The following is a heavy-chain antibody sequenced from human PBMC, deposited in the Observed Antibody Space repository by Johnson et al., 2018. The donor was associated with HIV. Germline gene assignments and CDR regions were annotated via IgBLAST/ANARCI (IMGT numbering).Heavy chain of an antibody. Sequence: QVHLVESGGGVVQPGRSLRLSCAASGFTFSSYAMHWVRQAPGKGLEWVAVISYDGSNKYYADSVKGRVTISRDNSKNTLYLQMNSLRAFGSGGYSSSWYLGLGCFDIWGQGTMVTVSS. V-gene: IGHV3-30*04. CDR2: ISYDGSNK. CDR3: SWYLGLGCFDI. J-gene: IGHJ3*02. CDR1: GFTFSSYA. D-gene: IGHD6-13*01.